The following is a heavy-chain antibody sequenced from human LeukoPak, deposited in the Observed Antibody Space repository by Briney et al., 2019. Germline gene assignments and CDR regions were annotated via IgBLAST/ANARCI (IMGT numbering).Heavy chain of an antibody. CDR2: IWYDGSNK. CDR1: GFTFSSYG. D-gene: IGHD3-3*02. V-gene: IGHV3-33*01. Sequence: GGSLRLSCAASGFTFSSYGMHWVRQAPGKGLEWVAVIWYDGSNKYYADSVKGRFTISRDNSKNTLYLQMNSLRAEDTAVYYCARVPGISPGTLFDYWGQGTLVTVSS. J-gene: IGHJ4*02. CDR3: ARVPGISPGTLFDY.